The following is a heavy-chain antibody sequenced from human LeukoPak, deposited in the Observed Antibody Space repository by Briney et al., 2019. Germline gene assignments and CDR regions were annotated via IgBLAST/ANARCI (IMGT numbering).Heavy chain of an antibody. J-gene: IGHJ4*02. V-gene: IGHV1-69*05. D-gene: IGHD3-22*01. CDR2: IIPIFGTA. Sequence: ASVKVSCKASGGTFSSYAISWVRQAPGQGLEWMGGIIPIFGTANYAQKFQGRVAITTDESTSTAYMELSSLRSEDTAVYYCARGIRDSSGYYSPYWGQGTLVTVSS. CDR1: GGTFSSYA. CDR3: ARGIRDSSGYYSPY.